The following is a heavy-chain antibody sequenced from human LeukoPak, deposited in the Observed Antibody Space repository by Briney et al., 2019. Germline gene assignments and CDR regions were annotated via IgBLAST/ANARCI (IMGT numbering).Heavy chain of an antibody. CDR1: GGSISSGDYY. CDR3: ARKVYNGYAPFDY. J-gene: IGHJ4*02. V-gene: IGHV4-30-4*01. CDR2: IYYSGST. D-gene: IGHD5-12*01. Sequence: ASETLSLTCTVSGGSISSGDYYWSWIRQPPGKGLEWIGYIYYSGSTYYNPSLKSRVTISVDTSKNQFSLKLSSVTAADTAVYYCARKVYNGYAPFDYWGQGTLVTVSS.